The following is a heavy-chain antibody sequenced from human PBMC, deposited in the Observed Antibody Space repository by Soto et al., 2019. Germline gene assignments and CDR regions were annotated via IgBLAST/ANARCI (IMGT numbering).Heavy chain of an antibody. D-gene: IGHD3-3*01. J-gene: IGHJ5*02. CDR2: IYHSGST. CDR3: ARGQRFSDWFDP. V-gene: IGHV4-38-2*01. CDR1: GYSISSGYY. Sequence: PSETLSLTCAVSGYSISSGYYWGWIRQPPGKGLEWIGSIYHSGSTYYNPSLKSRVTISVDTSKNQFSLKLSSVTAADTAVYYCARGQRFSDWFDPWGQGTLVTV.